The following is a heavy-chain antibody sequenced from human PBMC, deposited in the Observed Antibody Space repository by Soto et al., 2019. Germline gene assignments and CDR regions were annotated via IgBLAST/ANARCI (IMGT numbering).Heavy chain of an antibody. Sequence: GGSLRLSCAASGFTVSSNYMSWVRQAPGKGLEWVSVIYSGGSTYYADSVKGRFTISRDNSKNTLYLQMNSLRAEDTAVYYCARPLRFLEWSDADDAFDIWGQGTMVTVSS. CDR1: GFTVSSNY. V-gene: IGHV3-66*04. J-gene: IGHJ3*02. CDR3: ARPLRFLEWSDADDAFDI. D-gene: IGHD3-3*01. CDR2: IYSGGST.